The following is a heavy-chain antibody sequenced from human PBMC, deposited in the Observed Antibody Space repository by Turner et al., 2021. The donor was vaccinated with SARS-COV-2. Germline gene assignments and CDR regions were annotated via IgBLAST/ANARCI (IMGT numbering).Heavy chain of an antibody. D-gene: IGHD3-16*01. Sequence: QVQLVESGGGVVKPGRSLRLSCAASGFTFSSYAMHWVRQAPGKGPEWVAIISYDGSNENYADSVKGRFTISRDNSKNTLYLQMNSLRAEDTAVYYCARDLGYPFGGMDVWGQGTTVTVSS. CDR1: GFTFSSYA. CDR3: ARDLGYPFGGMDV. J-gene: IGHJ6*02. CDR2: ISYDGSNE. V-gene: IGHV3-30-3*01.